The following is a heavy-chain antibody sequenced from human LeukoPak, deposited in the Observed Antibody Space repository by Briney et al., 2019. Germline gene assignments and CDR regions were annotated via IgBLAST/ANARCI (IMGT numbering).Heavy chain of an antibody. CDR2: INPNSGGT. Sequence: ASVKVSCKASGYTFTGYYMHWVRQAPGQGLEWMGWINPNSGGTNYAQKFQGRVTMTRDTSISTAYMELSRLRSDDTAVYYCARDIYGSEVYYGMDVWGQGTTVTVSS. CDR1: GYTFTGYY. J-gene: IGHJ6*02. CDR3: ARDIYGSEVYYGMDV. V-gene: IGHV1-2*02. D-gene: IGHD3-10*01.